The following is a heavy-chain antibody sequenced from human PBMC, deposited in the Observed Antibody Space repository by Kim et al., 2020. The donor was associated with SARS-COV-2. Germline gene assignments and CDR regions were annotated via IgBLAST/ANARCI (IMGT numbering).Heavy chain of an antibody. CDR1: GFTFSNAW. Sequence: GGSLRLSCAASGFTFSNAWMSWVRQAPGKGLEWVGRIKSKTDGGTTDYAAPVKGRFTISRDDSKNTLYLQMNSLKTEDTAVYYCTTAVDYGSGSYSPMDNWFDPWGQGTLVTVSS. CDR3: TTAVDYGSGSYSPMDNWFDP. D-gene: IGHD3-10*01. J-gene: IGHJ5*02. V-gene: IGHV3-15*01. CDR2: IKSKTDGGTT.